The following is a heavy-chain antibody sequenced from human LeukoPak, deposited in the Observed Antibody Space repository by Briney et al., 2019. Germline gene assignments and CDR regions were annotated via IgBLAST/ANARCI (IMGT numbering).Heavy chain of an antibody. CDR2: ISWNSGSI. V-gene: IGHV3-9*03. CDR1: GFTFDDYA. J-gene: IGHJ4*02. CDR3: AKDMGANVDTATPDY. Sequence: PGRSLRLSCAASGFTFDDYAMHWVRQAPGKGLEWVSGISWNSGSIGYADSVKGRFTISRDNAKNSLYLQMNSLRAEGMALYYCAKDMGANVDTATPDYWGQGTLVTVSS. D-gene: IGHD5-18*01.